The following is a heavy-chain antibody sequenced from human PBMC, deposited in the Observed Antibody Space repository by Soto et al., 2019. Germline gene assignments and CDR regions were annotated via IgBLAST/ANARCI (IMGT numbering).Heavy chain of an antibody. D-gene: IGHD3-10*01. Sequence: GESLKISCAASGFTFSSYSMNWVRQAPGKGLEWVSSISSSSSYIYYADSVKGRFTISRDNAKNSLYLQMNSLRAEDTAVYYCARDPGFYGSGSYYDYWGQGTLVTVSS. CDR3: ARDPGFYGSGSYYDY. V-gene: IGHV3-21*01. J-gene: IGHJ4*02. CDR2: ISSSSSYI. CDR1: GFTFSSYS.